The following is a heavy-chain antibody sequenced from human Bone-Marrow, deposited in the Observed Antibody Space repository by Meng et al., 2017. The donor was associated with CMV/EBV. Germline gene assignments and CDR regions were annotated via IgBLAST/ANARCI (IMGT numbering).Heavy chain of an antibody. Sequence: GESLKISCAASGFTFSSYWMSWVRQAPGKGLEWVANIKQDGSEKYYVDSVKGRFTISRDNAKNSLYLQMNSLRAEDTAVYYCARLCSTSCYTDAFEIWGQGTMVTVSS. CDR3: ARLCSTSCYTDAFEI. CDR1: GFTFSSYW. CDR2: IKQDGSEK. D-gene: IGHD2-2*02. V-gene: IGHV3-7*01. J-gene: IGHJ3*02.